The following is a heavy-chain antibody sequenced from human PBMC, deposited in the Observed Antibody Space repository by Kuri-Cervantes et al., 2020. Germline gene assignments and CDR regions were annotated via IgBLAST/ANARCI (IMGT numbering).Heavy chain of an antibody. J-gene: IGHJ5*02. D-gene: IGHD6-19*01. CDR3: ARARVPQWLVVGRDWFDP. Sequence: GGSLRLSCAASGFTFSSYGMHWVRQAPGKGLEWVAVIWYDGSNKYYADSVKGRFTISRDNSKNTLSLQMNSLRAEDTAVYYCARARVPQWLVVGRDWFDPWGQGTLVTVSS. V-gene: IGHV3-33*08. CDR1: GFTFSSYG. CDR2: IWYDGSNK.